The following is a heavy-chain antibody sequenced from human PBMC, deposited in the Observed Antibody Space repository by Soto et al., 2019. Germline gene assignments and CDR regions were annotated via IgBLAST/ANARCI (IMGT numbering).Heavy chain of an antibody. Sequence: ASVKVSCKASRGTFSSYAISWVRQAPGQGLEWMGGIIPIFGTANYAQKFQGRVTITADESTSTAYMELSSLRSEDTAVYYCARDSYCGGDCYSGWFDPWGQGTLVTVSS. V-gene: IGHV1-69*13. CDR2: IIPIFGTA. J-gene: IGHJ5*02. CDR1: RGTFSSYA. CDR3: ARDSYCGGDCYSGWFDP. D-gene: IGHD2-21*02.